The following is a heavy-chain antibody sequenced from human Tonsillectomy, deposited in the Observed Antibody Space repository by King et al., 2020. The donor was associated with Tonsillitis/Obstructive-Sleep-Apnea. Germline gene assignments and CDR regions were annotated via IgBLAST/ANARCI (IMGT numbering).Heavy chain of an antibody. V-gene: IGHV4-59*08. D-gene: IGHD3-22*01. J-gene: IGHJ2*01. CDR3: ARQWGGGYYDSSGYYRSPWYFDL. CDR1: GGSISSYY. CDR2: IYYSGST. Sequence: QLQESGPGLVKPSETLSLTCTVSGGSISSYYWSWIRQPPGKGLEWIGYIYYSGSTNYNPSLKSRVTISVDTSKNQFSLKLSSVTAADTAVYYCARQWGGGYYDSSGYYRSPWYFDLWGRGTLVIVSS.